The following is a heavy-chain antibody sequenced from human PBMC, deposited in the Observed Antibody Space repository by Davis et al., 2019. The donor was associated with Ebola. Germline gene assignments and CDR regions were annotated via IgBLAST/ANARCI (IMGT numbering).Heavy chain of an antibody. V-gene: IGHV1-69*13. D-gene: IGHD2-15*01. Sequence: SVKVSCKASGGTFSSYAISWVRQAPGQGLEWMGGIIPIFGTANYAQKFQGRVTITADESTSTAYMELSSLRSEDTAVYYCARDVNGYCSGGNCYSFDYWGQGTLVTVSS. CDR3: ARDVNGYCSGGNCYSFDY. J-gene: IGHJ4*02. CDR2: IIPIFGTA. CDR1: GGTFSSYA.